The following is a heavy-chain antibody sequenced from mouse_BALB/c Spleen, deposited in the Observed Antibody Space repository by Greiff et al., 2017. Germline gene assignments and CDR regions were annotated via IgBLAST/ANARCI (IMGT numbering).Heavy chain of an antibody. CDR3: ARNWDYGYYAMDY. Sequence: VQRVESGPGLVQPSQSLSITCTVSGFSLTSYGVHWVRQSPGKGLEWLGVIWSGGSTDYNAAFISRLSISKDNSKSQVFFKMNSLQANDTAIYYCARNWDYGYYAMDYWGQGTSVTVSS. CDR1: GFSLTSYG. V-gene: IGHV2-2*02. CDR2: IWSGGST. D-gene: IGHD1-2*01. J-gene: IGHJ4*01.